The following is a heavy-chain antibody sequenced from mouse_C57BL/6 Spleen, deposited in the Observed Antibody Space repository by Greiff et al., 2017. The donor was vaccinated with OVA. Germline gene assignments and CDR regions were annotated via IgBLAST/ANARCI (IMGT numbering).Heavy chain of an antibody. V-gene: IGHV1-80*01. D-gene: IGHD1-1*01. CDR3: ARQGGSSYNYAMDY. CDR1: GYAFSSYW. CDR2: IYPGDGDT. Sequence: VQLQQSGAELVKPGASVKISCKASGYAFSSYWMNWVKQRPGKGLEWIGQIYPGDGDTNSNGKFKGKATLTADKSSSTAYMQLSNLTSEDSAVYFCARQGGSSYNYAMDYWGQGTSVTVSS. J-gene: IGHJ4*01.